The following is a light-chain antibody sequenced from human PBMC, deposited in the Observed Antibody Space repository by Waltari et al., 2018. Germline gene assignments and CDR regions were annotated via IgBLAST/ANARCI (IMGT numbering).Light chain of an antibody. V-gene: IGLV2-14*03. J-gene: IGLJ1*01. CDR3: SSYTSSMTYV. CDR1: SSDVGAYKY. CDR2: VVS. Sequence: QSALTQPASVSGSPGQSITISCTGTSSDVGAYKYVSWYQQHPEHAPKLIIFVVSDRPSGVSDRFSCSKSGNPASLTISGLQAEDEADYYCSSYTSSMTYVFGTATKVTVL.